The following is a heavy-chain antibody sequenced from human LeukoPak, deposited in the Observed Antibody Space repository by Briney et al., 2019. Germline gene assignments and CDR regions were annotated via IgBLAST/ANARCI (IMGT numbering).Heavy chain of an antibody. J-gene: IGHJ4*02. Sequence: ASVKVSCTASGYTFTSYGISWVRQAPGQGLEWMGWVNPNSGGTNYAQKFQGRVTMTRDRSLSTAYMELSRLQSDDTAEYYCARGKIDGDDFDYWGQGTLVTVSS. CDR2: VNPNSGGT. V-gene: IGHV1-2*02. CDR1: GYTFTSYG. CDR3: ARGKIDGDDFDY. D-gene: IGHD2-21*02.